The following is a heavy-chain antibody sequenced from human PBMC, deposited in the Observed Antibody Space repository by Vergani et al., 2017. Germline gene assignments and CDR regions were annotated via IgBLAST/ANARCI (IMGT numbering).Heavy chain of an antibody. CDR2: ISGSGGST. Sequence: EVQLLESGGDLVQPGGSLRLSCAASGFTFNHYAMNWVRQAPGKGLEWVSGISGSGGSTYYAGSVKGRFTISRDSSKNTLYLQMNSLRAGDTAVYYCAKANPRNSCYAYLFYYHAMDVWCQGTTVTVFS. CDR1: GFTFNHYA. V-gene: IGHV3-23*01. J-gene: IGHJ6*02. CDR3: AKANPRNSCYAYLFYYHAMDV. D-gene: IGHD5-12*01.